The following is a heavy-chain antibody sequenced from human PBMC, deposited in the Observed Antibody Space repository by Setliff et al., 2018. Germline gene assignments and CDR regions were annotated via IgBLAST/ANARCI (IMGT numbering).Heavy chain of an antibody. Sequence: PSETLSLTCTVSGGSISTYYWSWIRQPPGKGLEFIGYVYYSGLTNYDPSLKSRVTMSVDSSKNQFSLKLSSVTAADTAVYCCVREGYSEYFQDWGRGTLVTVSS. D-gene: IGHD1-1*01. V-gene: IGHV4-59*01. CDR3: VREGYSEYFQD. J-gene: IGHJ1*01. CDR1: GGSISTYY. CDR2: VYYSGLT.